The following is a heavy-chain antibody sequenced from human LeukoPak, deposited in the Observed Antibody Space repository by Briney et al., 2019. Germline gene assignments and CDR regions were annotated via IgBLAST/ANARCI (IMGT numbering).Heavy chain of an antibody. CDR2: INPSGGST. D-gene: IGHD2-2*01. V-gene: IGHV1-46*01. CDR1: GYTFTSYY. Sequence: EASVKVSCKASGYTFTSYYMHWVRQAPGQGLEWMGIINPSGGSTSYAQKFQGRVTMTRDTSTSTVYMELSSLRSEDTAVYYCARGFKYCSSTSCYAGRGIYYFDYWGQGTLVTVSS. J-gene: IGHJ4*02. CDR3: ARGFKYCSSTSCYAGRGIYYFDY.